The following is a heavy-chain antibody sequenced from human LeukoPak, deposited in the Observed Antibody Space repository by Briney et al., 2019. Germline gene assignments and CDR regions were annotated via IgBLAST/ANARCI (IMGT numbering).Heavy chain of an antibody. CDR1: GGTISSYY. Sequence: PSETLSLTCTVSGGTISSYYMSWVRQPPGKGLEWIGYIYYSGSTNYNPSLKSRVTISVDTSKNQFSLKLSSVTAADTAVYYCARVRTYYYGSGSAHWYFDLWGRGTLVTVSS. CDR2: IYYSGST. CDR3: ARVRTYYYGSGSAHWYFDL. J-gene: IGHJ2*01. D-gene: IGHD3-10*01. V-gene: IGHV4-59*08.